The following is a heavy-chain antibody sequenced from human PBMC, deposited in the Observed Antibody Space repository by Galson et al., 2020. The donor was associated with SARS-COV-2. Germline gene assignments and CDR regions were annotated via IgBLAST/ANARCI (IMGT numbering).Heavy chain of an antibody. V-gene: IGHV3-49*03. D-gene: IGHD5-12*01. CDR3: TREPESSGYDYGAPYFDY. CDR1: GFTFGDYA. CDR2: IRSKAYGGTT. Sequence: GGSLRLSCTASGFTFGDYAMSWFRQAPGKGLEWVGFIRSKAYGGTTEYAASVKGRFTISRDDSKSIAYLQMNSLKTEDTAVYYCTREPESSGYDYGAPYFDYWGQGTLVTVSS. J-gene: IGHJ4*02.